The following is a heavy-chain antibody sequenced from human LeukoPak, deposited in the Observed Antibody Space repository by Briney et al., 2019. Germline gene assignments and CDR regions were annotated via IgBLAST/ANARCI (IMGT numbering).Heavy chain of an antibody. CDR3: ARYDGYSSGWYEFDY. Sequence: SETLPLTCAVYGGSFSGYYWSWIRQPPGKGLEWIGEINHSGSTNYNPSLKSRVTISVDTSKDQFSLKLSSVTAADTAVYYCARYDGYSSGWYEFDYWGQGTLVTVSS. J-gene: IGHJ4*02. D-gene: IGHD6-19*01. CDR2: INHSGST. CDR1: GGSFSGYY. V-gene: IGHV4-34*01.